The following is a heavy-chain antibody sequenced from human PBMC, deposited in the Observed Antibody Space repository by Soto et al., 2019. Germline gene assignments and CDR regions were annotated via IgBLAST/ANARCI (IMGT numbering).Heavy chain of an antibody. D-gene: IGHD1-26*01. CDR1: GYSFTSLD. J-gene: IGHJ4*02. V-gene: IGHV1-8*01. CDR2: MQPSTGRT. Sequence: QVQLVQSGAEVREPGASVKVSCKASGYSFTSLDINWVRQTAGQGLEWMGWMQPSTGRTGYAQKFQGRVTMTRDTSINPAYMELTTLTSDDTAFYYCARGVSAGVDYWGQGTLVTDSS. CDR3: ARGVSAGVDY.